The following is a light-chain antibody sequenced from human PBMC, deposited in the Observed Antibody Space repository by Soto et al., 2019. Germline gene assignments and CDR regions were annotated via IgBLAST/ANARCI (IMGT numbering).Light chain of an antibody. J-gene: IGLJ2*01. V-gene: IGLV3-1*01. CDR2: QDN. CDR3: QAWDSSTVV. Sequence: SSELTQPPSVSVSPGQTASITCSGHNLGNKYVSWYQQKPGQSPVMVSYQDNKRPSGIPERFSGSNSGNRATLTISGTQAMDEADYYCQAWDSSTVVFGGGTQLTVL. CDR1: NLGNKY.